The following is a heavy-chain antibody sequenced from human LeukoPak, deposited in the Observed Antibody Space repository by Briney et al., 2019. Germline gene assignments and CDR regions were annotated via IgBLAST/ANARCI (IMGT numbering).Heavy chain of an antibody. Sequence: SETLSLTCTVSGGSIRSYYWSCIRQPAGKGLEWIGRIYTGGSTNYNPSLKSRVTMSIDTSKNQFSLKLSSVPAADTAVYYCAGSGSYTEYFQLWGQGTLVTVSS. V-gene: IGHV4-4*07. CDR1: GGSIRSYY. CDR2: IYTGGST. CDR3: AGSGSYTEYFQL. J-gene: IGHJ1*01. D-gene: IGHD1-26*01.